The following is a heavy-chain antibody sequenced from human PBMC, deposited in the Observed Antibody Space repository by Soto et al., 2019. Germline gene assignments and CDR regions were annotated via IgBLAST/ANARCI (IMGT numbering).Heavy chain of an antibody. CDR3: ASPPNTVEAGSAFYGMDV. CDR1: GGTFSSYA. CDR2: IIPIFGTA. D-gene: IGHD4-17*01. J-gene: IGHJ6*02. Sequence: SVKVSCKASGGTFSSYAISWVRQAPGQGLEWMGGIIPIFGTANYAQKFQGRVTITADESTSTAYMELSSLRSEDTAVYYCASPPNTVEAGSAFYGMDVWGQGTTVTVSS. V-gene: IGHV1-69*13.